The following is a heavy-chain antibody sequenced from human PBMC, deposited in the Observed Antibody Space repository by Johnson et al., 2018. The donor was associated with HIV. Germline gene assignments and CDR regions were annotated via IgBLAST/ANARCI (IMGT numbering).Heavy chain of an antibody. Sequence: VLLVESGGGLVKPGVSLRLSCAASGFTFSNAWMSWVRQAPGKGLEWVGRIKSKTDGGTTDYAAPVKGRFTISRDDSKNTLYLQMNSLKTEDTAVYYCTTAKWLLGAFDIWGQGTMVTVSS. CDR1: GFTFSNAW. V-gene: IGHV3-15*01. D-gene: IGHD3-22*01. CDR2: IKSKTDGGTT. CDR3: TTAKWLLGAFDI. J-gene: IGHJ3*02.